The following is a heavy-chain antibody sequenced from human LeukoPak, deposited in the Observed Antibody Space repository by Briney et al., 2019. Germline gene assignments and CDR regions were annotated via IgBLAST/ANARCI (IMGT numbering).Heavy chain of an antibody. D-gene: IGHD6-13*01. Sequence: GGSLRLSCAASGFTFSSYGMHWVRQAPGKGLEWVAVIWYDGSNKYYADSVKGRFTISSDNSKNTLYLQMNSLRAEDTAVYYCARIAAADSAFDYWGQGTLVTVSS. J-gene: IGHJ4*02. CDR1: GFTFSSYG. CDR2: IWYDGSNK. CDR3: ARIAAADSAFDY. V-gene: IGHV3-33*01.